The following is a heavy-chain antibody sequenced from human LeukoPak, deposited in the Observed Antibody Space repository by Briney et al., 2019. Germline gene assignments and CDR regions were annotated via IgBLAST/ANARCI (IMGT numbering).Heavy chain of an antibody. CDR3: AREGSRGSNWFDP. D-gene: IGHD1-26*01. V-gene: IGHV4-59*12. J-gene: IGHJ5*02. CDR2: IYYSGST. CDR1: GGSISSYY. Sequence: SETLSLTCTVSGGSISSYYWSWIRQPPGKGLEWIGYIYYSGSTNYNPSLKSRVTISVDTSKNQFSLKLSSVTAADTAVYYCAREGSRGSNWFDPWGQGTLVTVSS.